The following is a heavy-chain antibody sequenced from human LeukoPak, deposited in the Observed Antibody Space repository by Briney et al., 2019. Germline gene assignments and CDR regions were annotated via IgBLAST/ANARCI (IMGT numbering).Heavy chain of an antibody. J-gene: IGHJ6*02. CDR3: ARDSQGFSYYYGMDV. CDR2: ISAYNGNT. Sequence: ASVKVSCKASGYTFTSYGISWVRQAPGQGLEWMGWISAYNGNTNYAQELQGRVTMTTDTSTSTAYMELRSLRSDDTAVYYCARDSQGFSYYYGMDVWGQGTTVTVSS. V-gene: IGHV1-18*01. CDR1: GYTFTSYG. D-gene: IGHD3-10*01.